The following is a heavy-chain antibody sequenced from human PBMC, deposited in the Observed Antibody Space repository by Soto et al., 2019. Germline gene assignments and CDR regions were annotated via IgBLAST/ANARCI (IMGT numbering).Heavy chain of an antibody. CDR3: ARAVAVAADFDY. Sequence: QVQLVQSGAEEKKPGASVKVSCKASGYTFTGYAMHWVRQAPGQRLEWMGWINAGNGNTKYSQKFQGRVTITRDTSADTAYMELSSLRSEDTAVYSCARAVAVAADFDYWGQGTLVTVSS. D-gene: IGHD6-19*01. CDR2: INAGNGNT. V-gene: IGHV1-3*05. J-gene: IGHJ4*02. CDR1: GYTFTGYA.